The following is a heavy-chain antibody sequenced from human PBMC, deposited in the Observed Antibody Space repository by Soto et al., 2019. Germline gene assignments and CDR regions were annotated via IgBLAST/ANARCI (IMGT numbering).Heavy chain of an antibody. CDR1: GGSVSSPSFY. CDR3: TRQTTGGYHPQEFEH. CDR2: LYYIGSA. J-gene: IGHJ4*02. D-gene: IGHD2-15*01. Sequence: PSETLSLTCSVSGGSVSSPSFYWAWLRQSPGKGLEWIGSLYYIGSAYYSPSLKSRITISADSSRNQFSLKLASVTAADTGLYFCTRQTTGGYHPQEFEHWGQGALVTVSS. V-gene: IGHV4-39*01.